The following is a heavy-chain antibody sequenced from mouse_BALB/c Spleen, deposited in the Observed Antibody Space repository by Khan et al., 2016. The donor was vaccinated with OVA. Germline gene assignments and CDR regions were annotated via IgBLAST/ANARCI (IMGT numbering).Heavy chain of an antibody. Sequence: VQLKQSGPGLVKPSQSLSLTYTVTGYSITSGYGWNWIRQFPGNKLEWMGYISYSGSTNYNPSLKSRISITRDTSKNQFFLQLNSVTTEDTATYYCARTARIKYWGQGTTVTVSS. CDR2: ISYSGST. D-gene: IGHD1-2*01. V-gene: IGHV3-2*02. CDR1: GYSITSGYG. J-gene: IGHJ2*01. CDR3: ARTARIKY.